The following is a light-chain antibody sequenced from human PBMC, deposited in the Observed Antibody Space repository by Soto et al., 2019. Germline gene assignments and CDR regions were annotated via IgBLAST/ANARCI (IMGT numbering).Light chain of an antibody. CDR1: QSVTNNY. Sequence: EIVLTQSPGTLSLSPGERATLSCRASQSVTNNYLAWYQQKPSQAHRLLIFGASSRAAGIPDRFSGSGSGTGFTLAIGRLEPEDFAVDYCQQYGRSPWTFGQGTRVDIK. CDR2: GAS. CDR3: QQYGRSPWT. J-gene: IGKJ1*01. V-gene: IGKV3-20*01.